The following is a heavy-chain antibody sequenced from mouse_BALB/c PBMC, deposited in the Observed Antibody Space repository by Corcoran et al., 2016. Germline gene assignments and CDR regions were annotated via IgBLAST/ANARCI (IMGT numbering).Heavy chain of an antibody. Sequence: EVQLQQSGAGLVRPGALVKLSCNASGFNIKDYYMQWVKQRPEQGLEWIGWTDPENGNTIYDPKFQGKASITADTSSNTAYLQLSSLTSEDTAVYYCHITTVVEAYWGQGTLVTVSA. CDR1: GFNIKDYY. J-gene: IGHJ3*01. D-gene: IGHD1-1*01. CDR3: HITTVVEAY. CDR2: TDPENGNT. V-gene: IGHV14-1*02.